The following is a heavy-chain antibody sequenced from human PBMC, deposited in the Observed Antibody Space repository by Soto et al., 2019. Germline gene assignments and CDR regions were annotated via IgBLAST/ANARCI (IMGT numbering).Heavy chain of an antibody. CDR1: GFTFGRYE. CDR2: ISYDGSDK. D-gene: IGHD2-2*01. J-gene: IGHJ5*02. CDR3: ARATPPNYRSSLTCYHGNWFDH. V-gene: IGHV3-30*03. Sequence: PXGSRRLSCAASGFTFGRYEIYWVRQAPGKGLDWVAVISYDGSDKYAESVKGRFTISRDNSRNTLYLQMNSLRVEDTAVYYCARATPPNYRSSLTCYHGNWFDHWGRGTLVTVSS.